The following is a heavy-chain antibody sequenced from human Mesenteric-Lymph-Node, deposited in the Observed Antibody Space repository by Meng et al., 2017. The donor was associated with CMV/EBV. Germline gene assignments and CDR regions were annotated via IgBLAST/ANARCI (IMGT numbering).Heavy chain of an antibody. Sequence: SETLSLTCTVSGGSISSYCYYWGWSRQPPGKGLEWSGSIDYSGSTYYNPSLKSRVTISADTSKNQFSLRMGSMTAANTGMYYWAGGCSSTSCLTLTDYGMDVWGQGTTVTVSS. D-gene: IGHD2-2*01. CDR2: IDYSGST. J-gene: IGHJ6*02. CDR3: AGGCSSTSCLTLTDYGMDV. V-gene: IGHV4-39*07. CDR1: GGSISSYCYY.